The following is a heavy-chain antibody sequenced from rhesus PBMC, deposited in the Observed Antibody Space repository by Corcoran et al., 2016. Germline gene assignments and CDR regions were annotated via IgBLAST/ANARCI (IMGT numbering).Heavy chain of an antibody. D-gene: IGHD1-20*01. CDR3: ARDGYSWNNAFED. CDR2: IYGSSTST. CDR1: GGSISDSYR. J-gene: IGHJ4*01. V-gene: IGHV4S10*01. Sequence: QVQLQESGPGVVKPSETLSLTCAVSGGSISDSYRWSWIRQPPVKGLEWIGYIYGSSTSTNYNPSLKSRVTISKDTSKNQFALKLSSVTAADTAVYYCARDGYSWNNAFEDWGQGVLVTVSS.